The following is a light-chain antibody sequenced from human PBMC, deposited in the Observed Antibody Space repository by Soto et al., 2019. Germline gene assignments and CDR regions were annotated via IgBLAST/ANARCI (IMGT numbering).Light chain of an antibody. Sequence: ERVMTQSPATLSVSPGERATLSCRADQSVNSHLAWYQQKPGQAPRLLIYGASARTNGIPGRFSGSGSGTEYTLTISSLQPEDFAVDYCQQYNNWPYTFGQGTKLEIK. V-gene: IGKV3-15*01. J-gene: IGKJ2*01. CDR3: QQYNNWPYT. CDR1: QSVNSH. CDR2: GAS.